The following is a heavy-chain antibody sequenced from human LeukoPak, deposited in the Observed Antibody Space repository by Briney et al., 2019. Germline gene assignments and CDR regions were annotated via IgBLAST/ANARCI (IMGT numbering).Heavy chain of an antibody. CDR3: ASPSNFYYYYMDV. CDR2: IYSNGIT. V-gene: IGHV4-4*07. Sequence: SETLSLTCTVSGGSISSYFWTWIRQPAGKGLEWIGRIYSNGITNYNPSLKSRVTMSIDTSKKEFSLKLSSVTAADTAIYYCASPSNFYYYYMDVWGKGTTVTVSS. CDR1: GGSISSYF. J-gene: IGHJ6*03.